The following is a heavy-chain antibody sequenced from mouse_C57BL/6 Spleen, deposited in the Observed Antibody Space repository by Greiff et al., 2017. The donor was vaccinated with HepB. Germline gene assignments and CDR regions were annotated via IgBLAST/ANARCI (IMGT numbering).Heavy chain of an antibody. J-gene: IGHJ3*01. CDR3: ARTYYGNPWFAY. CDR2: INPSNGGT. CDR1: GYTFTSYW. Sequence: VQLQQSGTELVKPGASVKLSCKASGYTFTSYWMHWVKQRPGQGLEWIGNINPSNGGTNYNEKFKSKATLTVEKSSSTAYMQLSSLTSEDSAVYYCARTYYGNPWFAYWGQGTLVTVSA. V-gene: IGHV1-53*01. D-gene: IGHD2-10*01.